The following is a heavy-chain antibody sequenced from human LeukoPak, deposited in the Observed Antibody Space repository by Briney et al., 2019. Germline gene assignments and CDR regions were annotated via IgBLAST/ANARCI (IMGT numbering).Heavy chain of an antibody. J-gene: IGHJ5*01. Sequence: PGGSLRLSCAASGFTFNTYSMNWVRQAPGKGLEWVSYINDISSTILYADCVKGRFTISRDNSKNTLYLQMNSLRAEYTAVYYCAKETSGYLSIWFDCWGQGTLVTVSS. D-gene: IGHD3-3*01. CDR2: INDISSTI. V-gene: IGHV3-48*01. CDR1: GFTFNTYS. CDR3: AKETSGYLSIWFDC.